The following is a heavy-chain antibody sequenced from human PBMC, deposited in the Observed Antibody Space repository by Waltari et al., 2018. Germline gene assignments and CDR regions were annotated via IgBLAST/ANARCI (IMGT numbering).Heavy chain of an antibody. D-gene: IGHD3-10*01. J-gene: IGHJ4*02. CDR3: AKEVGVSGSSYMSYFDH. CDR2: VSYDGGTK. Sequence: QVQLVASGGDVVQPGRSLRPRFAASGFTFSNQCMQWARQAPGKGLEWVAVVSYDGGTKYYAESVKGRFTISRDNSKNTLYLQMNSLRAEDTAVYYCAKEVGVSGSSYMSYFDHWGQGSLVTVSS. V-gene: IGHV3-30*18. CDR1: GFTFSNQC.